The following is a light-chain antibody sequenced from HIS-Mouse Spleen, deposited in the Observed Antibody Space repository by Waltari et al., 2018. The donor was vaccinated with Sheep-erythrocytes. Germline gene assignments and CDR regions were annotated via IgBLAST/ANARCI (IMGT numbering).Light chain of an antibody. Sequence: QSALTQPPSASGSPGQSVPISCPGTSSAVGGSNDVSWYQQHPGKAPKLMIYEVSKRPSGVPDRFSGSKSGNTASLTVSGLQAEDEADYYCSSYAGSNWVFGGGTKLTVL. CDR2: EVS. J-gene: IGLJ3*02. CDR1: SSAVGGSND. V-gene: IGLV2-8*01. CDR3: SSYAGSNWV.